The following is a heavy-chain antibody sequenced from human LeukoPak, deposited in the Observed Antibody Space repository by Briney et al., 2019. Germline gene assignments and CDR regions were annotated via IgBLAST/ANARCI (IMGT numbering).Heavy chain of an antibody. Sequence: GGSLRLSCVPSGFTFDDHAMHCVRHGPGKGVEWVAGISWNSDTIRYADSVKGRFTISRDNAKNSLYLQINSVRTEDMALYYCARSYINYGGNSADAFNIWGQGTMVTVSS. D-gene: IGHD4-23*01. CDR3: ARSYINYGGNSADAFNI. J-gene: IGHJ3*02. CDR1: GFTFDDHA. CDR2: ISWNSDTI. V-gene: IGHV3-9*03.